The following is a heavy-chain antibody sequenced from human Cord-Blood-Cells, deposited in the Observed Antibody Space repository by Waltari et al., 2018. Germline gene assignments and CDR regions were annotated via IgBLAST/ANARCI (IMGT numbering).Heavy chain of an antibody. CDR3: ARGAVAGTVFDY. CDR1: GGSISSSSYY. V-gene: IGHV4-39*01. Sequence: QLQLQESDPGLVKPSETLSLTCTVSGGSISSSSYYWAWIRQPPGKGLGWIGSIYYSGSTYYNPSLKSRVTISVDTSKNQFSLKLGSVTAADTAVYYCARGAVAGTVFDYWGQGTLVTVSS. J-gene: IGHJ4*02. D-gene: IGHD6-19*01. CDR2: IYYSGST.